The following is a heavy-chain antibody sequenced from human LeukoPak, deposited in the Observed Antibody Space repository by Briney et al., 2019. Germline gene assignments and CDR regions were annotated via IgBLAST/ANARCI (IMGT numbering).Heavy chain of an antibody. CDR2: IWFDGSKT. Sequence: GRSLRLSCAASGFTFRNHGFHWVRQAPGKGLEWVALIWFDGSKTVYVDSVKGRFTISRDDLKNTLYLQMYSLRDEDTAVYFCARDLGNFDRGGSYFDCWGQGTLVTVSS. D-gene: IGHD4-23*01. J-gene: IGHJ4*02. CDR1: GFTFRNHG. V-gene: IGHV3-33*01. CDR3: ARDLGNFDRGGSYFDC.